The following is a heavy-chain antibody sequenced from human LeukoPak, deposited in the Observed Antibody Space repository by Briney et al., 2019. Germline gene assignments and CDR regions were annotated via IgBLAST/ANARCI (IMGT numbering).Heavy chain of an antibody. CDR3: ARGGGYYIY. J-gene: IGHJ4*02. D-gene: IGHD3-22*01. V-gene: IGHV3-21*06. CDR2: ISGSSAYI. Sequence: ARSLRLSCAASGFTFSSYSMNWVRQAPGKGLEWVSSISGSSAYIYYANSVKGRFTISRDNAKNSLYVQMNSLSAEDTAVYYCARGGGYYIYWGQGTLVTVSS. CDR1: GFTFSSYS.